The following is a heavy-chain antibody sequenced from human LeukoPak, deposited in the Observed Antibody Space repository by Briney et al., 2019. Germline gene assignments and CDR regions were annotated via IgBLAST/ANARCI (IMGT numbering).Heavy chain of an antibody. CDR1: GGSFSGYY. CDR3: ARGDYYYGMDV. CDR2: INHSGST. Sequence: SETLSLTCAVYGGSFSGYYWSWIRQPPGKGLEWIWEINHSGSTNYNPSLKSRVTISVDTSKNQFSLKLSSVTAADTAVYYCARGDYYYGMDVWGKGTTVTVSS. J-gene: IGHJ6*04. V-gene: IGHV4-34*01.